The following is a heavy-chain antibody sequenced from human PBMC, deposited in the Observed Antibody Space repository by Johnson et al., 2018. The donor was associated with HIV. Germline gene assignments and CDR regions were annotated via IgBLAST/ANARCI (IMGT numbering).Heavy chain of an antibody. D-gene: IGHD5-18*01. CDR1: GFTFSSYG. CDR2: IRYDGSNK. CDR3: AKERVTWSSRGDAFDI. J-gene: IGHJ3*02. Sequence: VQLVESGGGLVKPGGSLRLSCAASGFTFSSYGMHWVRQAPGTGLEWVAFIRYDGSNKYYADSVKGRFTISRDNSTTTLYLQMNSLRAEDTAVYYCAKERVTWSSRGDAFDIWGQGTMVTVSS. V-gene: IGHV3-30*02.